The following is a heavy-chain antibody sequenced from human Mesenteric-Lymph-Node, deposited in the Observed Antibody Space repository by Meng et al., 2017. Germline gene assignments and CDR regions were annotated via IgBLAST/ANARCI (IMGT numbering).Heavy chain of an antibody. V-gene: IGHV4-34*01. D-gene: IGHD3-16*01. J-gene: IGHJ4*02. Sequence: GSLRLSCAASGFTFSDYYMSWIRQPPGKGLEWIGEINHSGSTNYNPSLKSRVTISVDTSKNQFSLKLSSVTAADTAVYYCARGGPLGYWGQGTLVTVSS. CDR2: INHSGST. CDR3: ARGGPLGY. CDR1: GFTFSDYY.